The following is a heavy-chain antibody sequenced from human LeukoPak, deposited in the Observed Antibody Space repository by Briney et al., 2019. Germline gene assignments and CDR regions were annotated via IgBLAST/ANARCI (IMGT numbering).Heavy chain of an antibody. D-gene: IGHD2-21*02. CDR2: INHSGST. CDR1: GGSFSGYY. V-gene: IGHV4-34*01. J-gene: IGHJ5*02. CDR3: ARGPYCGGDCYYNWFDP. Sequence: SETLSLTCAVYGGSFSGYYWSWIRQPPGKGLEWIGEINHSGSTNYNPSLKSRVTISVERSMNQFSLKLSSVTAADTAVYYCARGPYCGGDCYYNWFDPWGQGTLVTVSS.